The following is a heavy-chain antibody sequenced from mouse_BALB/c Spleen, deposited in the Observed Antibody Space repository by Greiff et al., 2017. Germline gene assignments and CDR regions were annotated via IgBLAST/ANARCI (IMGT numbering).Heavy chain of an antibody. CDR2: IYPGDGDT. D-gene: IGHD2-4*01. J-gene: IGHJ2*01. Sequence: QVQLQQSGAELVRPGSSVKISCKASGYAFSSYWMNWVKQRPGQGLEWIGQIYPGDGDTNYNGKFKGKATLTADQSSSTAYMQLSSLTSEDSAVYFCARSGGLRRGYFDYWGQGTTLTVSS. V-gene: IGHV1-80*01. CDR1: GYAFSSYW. CDR3: ARSGGLRRGYFDY.